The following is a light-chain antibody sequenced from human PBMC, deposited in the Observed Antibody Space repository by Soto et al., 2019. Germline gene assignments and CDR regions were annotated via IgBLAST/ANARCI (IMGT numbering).Light chain of an antibody. CDR1: SSNIGSNY. CDR2: RND. J-gene: IGLJ2*01. Sequence: QPVLTQPPSASGTPGQRVTISCSGSSSNIGSNYVYWYQQFPGSAPKLLIYRNDQRPSGVPDRFSGSKSGTSASLAISGPPSEDEADYYCAAWDDSLSAVVFGGGTKLTVL. CDR3: AAWDDSLSAVV. V-gene: IGLV1-47*01.